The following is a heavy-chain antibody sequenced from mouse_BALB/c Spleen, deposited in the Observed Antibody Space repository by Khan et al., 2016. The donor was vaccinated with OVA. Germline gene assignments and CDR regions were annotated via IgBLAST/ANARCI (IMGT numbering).Heavy chain of an antibody. J-gene: IGHJ2*01. D-gene: IGHD1-1*01. CDR3: GRRGLRVDFDY. CDR1: GYTFINYW. Sequence: QVQLQQSGAELAKPGASVKMSCKASGYTFINYWILWVKQRPGQGLEWIGYINPSTGYTEYNQNFKDKATLTADKSSSTAYMQLSSLTSEDSAVYFSGRRGLRVDFDYWGQGTTLTVSS. V-gene: IGHV1-7*01. CDR2: INPSTGYT.